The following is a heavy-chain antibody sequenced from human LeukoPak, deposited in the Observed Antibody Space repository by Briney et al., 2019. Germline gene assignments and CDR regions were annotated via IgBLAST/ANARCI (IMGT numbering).Heavy chain of an antibody. D-gene: IGHD1-26*01. CDR2: IYYSGST. CDR3: ARSVGSERDFDY. Sequence: SETLSLTCTVSGGSISSYYWSWIRQPPEKGLEWIGYIYYSGSTNYNPSLKSRVTISVDTSKNQFSLKLSSVTAADTAVYYCARSVGSERDFDYWGQGTLVTVSS. CDR1: GGSISSYY. V-gene: IGHV4-59*01. J-gene: IGHJ4*02.